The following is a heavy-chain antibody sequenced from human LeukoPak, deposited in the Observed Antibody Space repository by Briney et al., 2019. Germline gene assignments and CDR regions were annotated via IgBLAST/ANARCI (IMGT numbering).Heavy chain of an antibody. V-gene: IGHV3-23*01. CDR1: GFTFSSYW. CDR3: AKEMGFKIREVMLGFFDY. J-gene: IGHJ4*02. CDR2: ISTSGGIT. Sequence: TGGSLRLSCAASGFTFSSYWMSWVRQAPGKGLEWVSAISTSGGITDYADSVKGRFTISRDNSKRTLYLEMNSLRAEDTAVYYCAKEMGFKIREVMLGFFDYWGQGTLVTVSS. D-gene: IGHD3-10*01.